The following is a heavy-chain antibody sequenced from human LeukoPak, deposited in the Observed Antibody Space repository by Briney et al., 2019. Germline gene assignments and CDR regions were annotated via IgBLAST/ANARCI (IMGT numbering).Heavy chain of an antibody. V-gene: IGHV4-59*01. CDR2: IYYSGST. CDR1: GGSISSYY. D-gene: IGHD5-18*01. J-gene: IGHJ4*02. Sequence: SETLSLTCTVSGGSISSYYWSWIRQPPGKGLEWIGYIYYSGSTNYNPSLKSRVTISVDTSKNQFSLKLSSVTAADTAMYYCARVNSVRGYSYGYFDYWGQGTLVTVSS. CDR3: ARVNSVRGYSYGYFDY.